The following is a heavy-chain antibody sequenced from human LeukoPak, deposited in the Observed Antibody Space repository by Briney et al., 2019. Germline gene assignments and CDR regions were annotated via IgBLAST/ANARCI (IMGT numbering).Heavy chain of an antibody. J-gene: IGHJ4*02. Sequence: SETLSLTCAVYGGSFSVYYWSWLRQPQGKGLEWIGEINRGGSTNYSPSLKRRVTISLDTSKNQVSLKLSSVTSADTAMYYCGLSTTKATTRTIDYWGQGTLVTVSS. CDR1: GGSFSVYY. CDR2: INRGGST. V-gene: IGHV4-34*01. D-gene: IGHD4-17*01. CDR3: GLSTTKATTRTIDY.